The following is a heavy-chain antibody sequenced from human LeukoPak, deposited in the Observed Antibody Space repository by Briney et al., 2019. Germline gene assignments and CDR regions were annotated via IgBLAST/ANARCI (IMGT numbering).Heavy chain of an antibody. CDR2: ISSSSNYI. CDR3: ASRHDLIG. J-gene: IGHJ4*02. Sequence: GGSLRLSCAASGFTFSSYTMNWVRQAPGKGLEWVSSISSSSNYIYYADSLEGRFTISRDNARNSLYLQMNSLRAEDTAVYYCASRHDLIGWGQGTLVTVSS. V-gene: IGHV3-21*01. CDR1: GFTFSSYT. D-gene: IGHD2-21*01.